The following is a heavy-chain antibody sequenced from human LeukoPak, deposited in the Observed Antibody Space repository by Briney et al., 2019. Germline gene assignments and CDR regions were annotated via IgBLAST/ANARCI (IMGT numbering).Heavy chain of an antibody. D-gene: IGHD2-15*01. CDR1: GGTFSSYA. CDR2: IIPIFGTA. J-gene: IGHJ6*03. Sequence: VASVEVSCKASGGTFSSYAISWVRQAPGQGLEWMGGIIPIFGTANYAQKFQGRVTITTDESTSTAYMELSSLRSEDTAVYYCARGITPSGYYHYYYMDVWGKGTTVTVSS. V-gene: IGHV1-69*05. CDR3: ARGITPSGYYHYYYMDV.